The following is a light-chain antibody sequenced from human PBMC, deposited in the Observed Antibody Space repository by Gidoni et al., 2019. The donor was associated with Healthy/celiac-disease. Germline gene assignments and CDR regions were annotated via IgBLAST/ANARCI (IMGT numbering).Light chain of an antibody. J-gene: IGKJ5*01. CDR2: GAS. CDR1: QRVSSSY. V-gene: IGKV3-20*01. Sequence: EIELTQSPGTLSLSPGERATLSCRASQRVSSSYLAWYQQKPGQAPRLLIYGASSRATGLPNRFSGSGSGTDFTLTISRLEPEDFAVYYCQQYGSSRDTFXQXTRLEIK. CDR3: QQYGSSRDT.